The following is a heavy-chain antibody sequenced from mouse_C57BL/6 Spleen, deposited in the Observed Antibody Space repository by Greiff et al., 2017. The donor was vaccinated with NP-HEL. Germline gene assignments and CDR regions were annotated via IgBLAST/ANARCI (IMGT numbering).Heavy chain of an antibody. V-gene: IGHV1-69*01. J-gene: IGHJ3*01. D-gene: IGHD4-1*01. Sequence: QVQLQQPGAELVMPGASVKLSCKASGYTFTSYWMHWVKQRPGQGLEWIGEIDPSDSYTNYNQKFKGKSTLTVDKSSSTAYMQLSSLTSEDSAVYYCARTGTIAYRGPGTLVTVSA. CDR3: ARTGTIAY. CDR2: IDPSDSYT. CDR1: GYTFTSYW.